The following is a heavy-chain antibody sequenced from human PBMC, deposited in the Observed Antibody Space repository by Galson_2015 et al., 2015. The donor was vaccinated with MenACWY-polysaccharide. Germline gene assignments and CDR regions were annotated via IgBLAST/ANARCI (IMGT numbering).Heavy chain of an antibody. CDR2: ISSGSDTA. V-gene: IGHV3-23*01. J-gene: IGHJ4*02. CDR1: GFNFSIYV. Sequence: SLRLSCAASGFNFSIYVMTWVRPAPGKGLEWVSAISSGSDTAYYTDSVKGRFTISRDNSKDTVHLQMDSLRAEDTAVYYCVKGGWADNWGQGTLVTVSS. D-gene: IGHD1-26*01. CDR3: VKGGWADN.